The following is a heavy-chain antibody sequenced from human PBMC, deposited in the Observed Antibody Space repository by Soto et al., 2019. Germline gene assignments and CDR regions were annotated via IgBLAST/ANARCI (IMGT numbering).Heavy chain of an antibody. D-gene: IGHD5-12*01. CDR3: AASVNSAMAFDY. CDR1: GYTFTHYY. V-gene: IGHV1-46*01. J-gene: IGHJ4*02. CDR2: INPNGGST. Sequence: QVQLVQSGAEVKKPGASVKVSCKASGYTFTHYYMHWVRQAPGQGFEWMGIINPNGGSTTYAQRFRARFTMTRDTSTRTVCMELSRLRSDDSEVYYCAASVNSAMAFDYWGQGTLVTVSS.